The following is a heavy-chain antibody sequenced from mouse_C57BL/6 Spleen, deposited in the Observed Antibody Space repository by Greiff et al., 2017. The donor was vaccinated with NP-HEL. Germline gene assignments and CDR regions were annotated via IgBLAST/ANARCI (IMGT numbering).Heavy chain of an antibody. D-gene: IGHD4-1*01. Sequence: QVQLQQSGAELVRPGTSVKVSCKASGYAFTNYLIEWVKQRPGQGLEWIGVINPGSGGTNYNEEFKGKATLTADKSSSTAYMQLSSLTSEDAAVYFCARSTGTDWGQGTTLTVSS. J-gene: IGHJ2*01. V-gene: IGHV1-54*01. CDR3: ARSTGTD. CDR2: INPGSGGT. CDR1: GYAFTNYL.